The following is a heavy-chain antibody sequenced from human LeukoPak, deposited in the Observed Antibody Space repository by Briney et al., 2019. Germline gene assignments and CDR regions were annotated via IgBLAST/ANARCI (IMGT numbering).Heavy chain of an antibody. CDR2: INHSGST. CDR3: ARGAYDYGDYVSLKPIEGYLYFDY. Sequence: RTSETLSLTCAVYGGSFSGYYWSWIRQPPGKGLEWIGEINHSGSTNYNPSLKSRVTISVDTSKNQFSLKLSSVTAADTAVYYCARGAYDYGDYVSLKPIEGYLYFDYWGQGTLVTVSS. D-gene: IGHD4-17*01. J-gene: IGHJ4*02. V-gene: IGHV4-34*01. CDR1: GGSFSGYY.